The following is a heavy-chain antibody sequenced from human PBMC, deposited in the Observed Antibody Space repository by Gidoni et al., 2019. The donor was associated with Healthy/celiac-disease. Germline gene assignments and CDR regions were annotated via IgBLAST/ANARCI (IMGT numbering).Heavy chain of an antibody. J-gene: IGHJ4*02. Sequence: EVQLLESGGGLVQPGGSLSLSCAASGFTFSSYAMSWVRQAPGKGLEWVSAISGSGGSTYYADSVKGRFTISRDNSKNTLYLQMNSLRAEDTAVYYCAKGSTVTTFLRGDYWGQGTLVTVSS. CDR3: AKGSTVTTFLRGDY. CDR1: GFTFSSYA. V-gene: IGHV3-23*01. CDR2: ISGSGGST. D-gene: IGHD4-17*01.